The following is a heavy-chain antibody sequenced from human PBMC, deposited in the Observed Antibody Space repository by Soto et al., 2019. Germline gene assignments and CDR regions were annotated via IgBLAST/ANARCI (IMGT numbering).Heavy chain of an antibody. CDR2: IYYSGYT. CDR1: GGSISSYY. J-gene: IGHJ5*01. Sequence: SETLSLTCTVSGGSISSYYWNWIRQPPGKGLEWIGYIYYSGYTNYNPSLKSRVTMSVDTSKNQFSLKLYSVTAADTAVYYCARDLSGSSYYWFDSWGQGTLVTVS. V-gene: IGHV4-59*01. D-gene: IGHD1-26*01. CDR3: ARDLSGSSYYWFDS.